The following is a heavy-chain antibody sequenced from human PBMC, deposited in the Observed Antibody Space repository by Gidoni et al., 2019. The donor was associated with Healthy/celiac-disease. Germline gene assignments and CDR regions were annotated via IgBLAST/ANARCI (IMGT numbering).Heavy chain of an antibody. D-gene: IGHD3-16*01. CDR2: IKSKTDGGTT. CDR3: TTGRGVTFGGAISG. V-gene: IGHV3-15*01. Sequence: VRQAPGKGLEWVGRIKSKTDGGTTDYAAPVKGRFTISRDDSKNTLYLQMNSLKTEDTAVYYCTTGRGVTFGGAISGWGQGTLVTVSS. J-gene: IGHJ4*02.